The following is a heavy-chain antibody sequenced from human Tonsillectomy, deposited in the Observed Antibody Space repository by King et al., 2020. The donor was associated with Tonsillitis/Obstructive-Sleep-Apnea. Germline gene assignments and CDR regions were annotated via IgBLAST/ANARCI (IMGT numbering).Heavy chain of an antibody. CDR3: VRDRDKGDYVDF. CDR2: IPQDGREN. J-gene: IGHJ4*02. D-gene: IGHD4/OR15-4a*01. Sequence: LVESGGGLVQPGGSLRLSCAASGFTFTSYWMSWVRQAPGKGLEWGANIPQDGRENYYVNSVKGRFTISRDNAKDSLYLQMNSLRAEDTAVYYCVRDRDKGDYVDFWGQGILVTVSS. CDR1: GFTFTSYW. V-gene: IGHV3-7*04.